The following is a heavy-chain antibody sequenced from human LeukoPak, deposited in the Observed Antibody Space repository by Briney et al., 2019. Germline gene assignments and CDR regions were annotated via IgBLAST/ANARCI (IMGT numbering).Heavy chain of an antibody. D-gene: IGHD6-19*01. CDR1: GFTFSSYG. Sequence: GGSLRLSCAASGFTFSSYGMSWVRQAPGKGLEWVSAIGGRDGSTYYADSVKGRFTVSRDNSKNTLYLQMNSLRAEDTAVYYCAKSASGWPYYFDYWGQGTLVTVSS. CDR2: IGGRDGST. J-gene: IGHJ4*02. CDR3: AKSASGWPYYFDY. V-gene: IGHV3-23*01.